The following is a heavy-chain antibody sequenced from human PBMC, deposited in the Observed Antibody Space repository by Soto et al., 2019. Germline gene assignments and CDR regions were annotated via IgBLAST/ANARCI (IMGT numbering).Heavy chain of an antibody. CDR3: ASGWFGEFVYQFDY. D-gene: IGHD3-10*01. Sequence: QVQLVQSGAEVKKPGASVKVSCKPSGYTFTSYGITWVRQAPGQGLEWMGWISAYNGNTTYAQKFQGRVTKTTDTRXSTAYMERRSLGSDETAVYYCASGWFGEFVYQFDYWGQGTLVTASS. V-gene: IGHV1-18*01. CDR2: ISAYNGNT. CDR1: GYTFTSYG. J-gene: IGHJ4*02.